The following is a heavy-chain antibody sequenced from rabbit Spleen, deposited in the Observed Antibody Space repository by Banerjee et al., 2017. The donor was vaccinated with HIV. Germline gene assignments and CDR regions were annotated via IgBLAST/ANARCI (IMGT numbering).Heavy chain of an antibody. D-gene: IGHD1-1*01. J-gene: IGHJ4*01. Sequence: QSLEESGGDLVKPGASLTLTCTASGFSFSSYGISWVRQAPGKGLEWIAYIVTLSYYASWAKGRFTISKTSSTTVTLQMTSLTAADTATYFCARDPASSVGYGNLWGQGTLVTVS. CDR3: ARDPASSVGYGNL. CDR2: IVTLS. V-gene: IGHV1S40*01. CDR1: GFSFSSYG.